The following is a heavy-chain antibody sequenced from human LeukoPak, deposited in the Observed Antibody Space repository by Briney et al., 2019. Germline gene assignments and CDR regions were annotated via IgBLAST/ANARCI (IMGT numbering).Heavy chain of an antibody. Sequence: PSETLSLTCTVSGGSISSYYWSWIRQPPGKGLEWIGYIYYSGSTNYNPSLKSRVTISVDTSKNQFSLKLSSVTAADTAVYYCAREVNYYGRFWYFDYWGQGILVTVSS. CDR2: IYYSGST. CDR3: AREVNYYGRFWYFDY. V-gene: IGHV4-59*01. J-gene: IGHJ4*02. D-gene: IGHD3-10*01. CDR1: GGSISSYY.